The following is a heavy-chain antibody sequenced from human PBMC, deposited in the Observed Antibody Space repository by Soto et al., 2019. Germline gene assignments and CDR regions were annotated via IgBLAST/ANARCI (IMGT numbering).Heavy chain of an antibody. CDR1: GYDFSAYY. J-gene: IGHJ4*01. CDR2: ISPSSGGT. CDR3: TRDRYFAS. V-gene: IGHV1-2*02. Sequence: QVQLVQSGAEVKKSGSSVRVSCQASGYDFSAYYIHWVRQAPGQGLEWMGWISPSSGGTNFAQKFRCRVTLTTETSSNTVHMELSGLGSDDTAVYYCTRDRYFASWGQGSLVTVSS.